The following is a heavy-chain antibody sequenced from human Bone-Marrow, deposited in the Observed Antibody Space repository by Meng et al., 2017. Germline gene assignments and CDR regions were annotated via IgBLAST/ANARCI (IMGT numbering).Heavy chain of an antibody. CDR1: GFTFSSYE. D-gene: IGHD3-22*01. CDR3: ARVGSGSSGYVYVGY. Sequence: GESLKISCAASGFTFSSYEMNWVRQAPGKGLEWVSYISSSGSTIYYADSVKGRFTISRDNAKNSLYLQMNSLRAEDTAVYCCARVGSGSSGYVYVGYWGQGTLVTVSS. V-gene: IGHV3-48*03. J-gene: IGHJ4*02. CDR2: ISSSGSTI.